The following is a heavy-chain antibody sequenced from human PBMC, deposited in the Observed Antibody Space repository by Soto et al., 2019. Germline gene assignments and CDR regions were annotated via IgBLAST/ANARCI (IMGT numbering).Heavy chain of an antibody. D-gene: IGHD3-10*01. J-gene: IGHJ4*02. CDR2: ISYDGSNK. Sequence: GGSLRLSCAASGFTFSSYGMHWVRQAPDKGLEWVAVISYDGSNKYYADSVKGRFTISRDNSKNTLYLQMNSLRAEDTAVYYCAKVFASGSHPPHDYWGQGTLVTVSS. CDR3: AKVFASGSHPPHDY. CDR1: GFTFSSYG. V-gene: IGHV3-30*18.